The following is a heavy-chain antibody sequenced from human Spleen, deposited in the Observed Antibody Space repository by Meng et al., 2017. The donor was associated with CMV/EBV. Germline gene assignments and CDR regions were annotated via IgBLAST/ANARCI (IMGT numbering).Heavy chain of an antibody. V-gene: IGHV4-30-4*08. CDR2: IYYSGRT. CDR3: ARLWGTVTTSSGLFDP. D-gene: IGHD4-17*01. Sequence: SETLSLTCTVSGGSLSSGDYYWSWIRQPPGKGLEWIGYIYYSGRTNYNPSLKSRVTISVDTSKNQFSLKLSSVTAADTAVYYCARLWGTVTTSSGLFDPWGQGTLVTVSS. J-gene: IGHJ5*02. CDR1: GGSLSSGDYY.